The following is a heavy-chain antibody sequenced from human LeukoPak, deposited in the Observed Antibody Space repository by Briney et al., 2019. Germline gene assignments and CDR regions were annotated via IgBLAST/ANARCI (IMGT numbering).Heavy chain of an antibody. CDR1: GGSISGNY. Sequence: SETLSLTCTVSGGSISGNYWSWIRQPPGKGLEWIGYIYYSGSTNYNSSLKSRVTISLDTSKNQFSLELSSVTAADTAVYYCAKHLTNAYYDMIWFHPWGQGTLVTVSS. D-gene: IGHD3-16*01. CDR3: AKHLTNAYYDMIWFHP. CDR2: IYYSGST. V-gene: IGHV4-59*01. J-gene: IGHJ5*02.